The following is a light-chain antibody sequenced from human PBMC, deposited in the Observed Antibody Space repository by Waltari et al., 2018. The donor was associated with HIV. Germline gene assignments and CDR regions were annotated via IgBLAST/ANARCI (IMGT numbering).Light chain of an antibody. CDR2: DVT. V-gene: IGLV2-8*01. CDR1: SSDVGAYNY. J-gene: IGLJ2*01. Sequence: QSALTQPPSASGSPGQSVTISCTGTSSDVGAYNYVSWFQQHPGKAPKLMIYDVTKRPSGVPDRFSGSKSGNSASLTVSGLQPEDEATYSCSSWDSSLTTWLFGGGTELTVL. CDR3: SSWDSSLTTWL.